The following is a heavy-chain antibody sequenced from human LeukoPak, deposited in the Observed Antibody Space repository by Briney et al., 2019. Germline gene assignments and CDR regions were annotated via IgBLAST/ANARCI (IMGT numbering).Heavy chain of an antibody. D-gene: IGHD4-17*01. V-gene: IGHV3-48*01. CDR3: ARDYGEGAY. J-gene: IGHJ4*02. Sequence: PGGSLRLSCAASGFTFSSYSMNWVRQAPGKGLERVSYISSSSSTIYYADSVKGRFTISRDNAKNSLYLQMSSLRAEDTAVYYCARDYGEGAYWGQGTLVTVSS. CDR2: ISSSSSTI. CDR1: GFTFSSYS.